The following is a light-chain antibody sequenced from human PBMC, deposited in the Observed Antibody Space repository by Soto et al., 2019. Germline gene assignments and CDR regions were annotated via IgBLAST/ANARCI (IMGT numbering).Light chain of an antibody. CDR3: QQYNAWPRT. J-gene: IGKJ1*01. V-gene: IGKV3-15*01. Sequence: EIVMTQSPATLSVSPGERATLSCRASLSVSRNLAWYQQKPGQAPRRLIFDASTRATGIPARFSGSGSGTEFTLTITSLQSEDFAVYYCQQYNAWPRTFGQGTKVDIK. CDR2: DAS. CDR1: LSVSRN.